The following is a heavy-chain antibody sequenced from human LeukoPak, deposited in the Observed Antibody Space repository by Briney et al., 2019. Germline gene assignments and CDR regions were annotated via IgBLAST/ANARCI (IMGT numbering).Heavy chain of an antibody. J-gene: IGHJ6*02. Sequence: SGGSLRLSCAASGFTFSSYWMHWVRQAPGKGLVWVSRINSDGGSTSYADSVKGRFTISRDNAKNTLYLQMNSLRAEDTAVYYCAGGWYNYYYYGMDVWGQGTTVTVSS. CDR2: INSDGGST. CDR1: GFTFSSYW. V-gene: IGHV3-74*01. D-gene: IGHD6-19*01. CDR3: AGGWYNYYYYGMDV.